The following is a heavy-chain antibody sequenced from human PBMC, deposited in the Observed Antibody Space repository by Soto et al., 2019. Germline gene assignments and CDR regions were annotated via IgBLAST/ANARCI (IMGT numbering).Heavy chain of an antibody. V-gene: IGHV4-31*03. J-gene: IGHJ4*02. D-gene: IGHD3-10*01. CDR2: IYYSGST. CDR3: ARGVTLVRGVIHTPYFDY. Sequence: ASETLSLTCTVSGGSISSGGYCWSWIRQHPGKGLEWIGYIYYSGSTYYNPSLKSRVTISVDTSKNQFSLKLSSVTAADTAVYYCARGVTLVRGVIHTPYFDYWGQGALVTVSS. CDR1: GGSISSGGYC.